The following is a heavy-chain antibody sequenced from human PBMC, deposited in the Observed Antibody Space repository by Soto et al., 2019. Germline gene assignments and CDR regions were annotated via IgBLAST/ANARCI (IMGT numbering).Heavy chain of an antibody. CDR1: GGTFSSYA. V-gene: IGHV1-69*13. CDR2: IIPIFGTA. Sequence: VKVSCKASGGTFSSYAISRVRQALGEGLEWMGGIIPIFGTANYAQKFQGRVTITADESTSTAYMELSSLRSEDTAVYYCAREGYCSSGSCALYSHDYFGMDVWGQGTTVTVSS. J-gene: IGHJ6*02. CDR3: AREGYCSSGSCALYSHDYFGMDV. D-gene: IGHD2-15*01.